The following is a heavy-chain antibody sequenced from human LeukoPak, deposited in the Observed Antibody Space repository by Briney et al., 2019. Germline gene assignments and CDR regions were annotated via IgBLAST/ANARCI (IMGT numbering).Heavy chain of an antibody. CDR3: ARRGKLERRPFDY. J-gene: IGHJ4*02. CDR1: GGSTSSSSYY. CDR2: IYYSGST. Sequence: SETLSLTCTVSGGSTSSSSYYWGWIRQPPGKGLEWIGSIYYSGSTYYNPSLKSRVTISVDTSKNQFSLKLSSVTAADTAVYYCARRGKLERRPFDYWGQGTLVAVSS. D-gene: IGHD1-1*01. V-gene: IGHV4-39*01.